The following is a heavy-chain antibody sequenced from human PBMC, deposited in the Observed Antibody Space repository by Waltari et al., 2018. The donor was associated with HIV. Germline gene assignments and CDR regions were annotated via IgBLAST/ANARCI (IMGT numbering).Heavy chain of an antibody. Sequence: QLQLQESGPGLVKPSATLSLTCTVSGGSISSSSYYWGWLRQPPGKGLEGIGSIYYSGSTYYNPSLKSRVTISVDTSKNQFSLKLSSVTAADTAVYYCAASRGVVTPDYWGQGTLVTVSS. D-gene: IGHD3-3*01. V-gene: IGHV4-39*01. CDR3: AASRGVVTPDY. J-gene: IGHJ4*02. CDR2: IYYSGST. CDR1: GGSISSSSYY.